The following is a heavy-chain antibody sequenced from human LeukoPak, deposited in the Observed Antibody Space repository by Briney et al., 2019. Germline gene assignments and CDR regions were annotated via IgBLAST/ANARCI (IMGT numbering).Heavy chain of an antibody. CDR1: GYTFTSYD. CDR2: IIPILGIA. V-gene: IGHV1-69*04. Sequence: SVKVSCKASGYTFTSYDISWVRQAPGQGLEWMGRIIPILGIANYAQKFQGRVTITADKSTSTAYMELGSLRSEDTAVYYCARDTYVVVPAATSYLFDPWGQGTLVTVSS. J-gene: IGHJ5*02. D-gene: IGHD2-2*01. CDR3: ARDTYVVVPAATSYLFDP.